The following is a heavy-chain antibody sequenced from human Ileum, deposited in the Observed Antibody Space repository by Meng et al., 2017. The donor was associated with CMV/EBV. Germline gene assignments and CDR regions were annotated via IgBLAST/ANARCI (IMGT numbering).Heavy chain of an antibody. CDR3: ARDSWDC. V-gene: IGHV3-66*02. J-gene: IGHJ4*02. CDR1: GFSITNTY. CDR2: FYSDGNT. Sequence: GESLKISCTASGFSITNTYMTWVRQAPGKGLEWVSVFYSDGNTYHADSVKGRFTITRDSSRNTVYLQMNSLRTEDTAVYYCARDSWDCCGQGTRVTGSS.